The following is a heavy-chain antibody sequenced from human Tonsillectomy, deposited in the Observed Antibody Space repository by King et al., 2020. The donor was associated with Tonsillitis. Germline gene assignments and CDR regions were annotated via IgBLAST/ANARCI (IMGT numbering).Heavy chain of an antibody. Sequence: VQLVESGGGLVKPGGSLRLSCAASGFTFSDYYMSWIRQAPGTGLEWVSYISSSSIYTNYADSVKGRLTISRDNAKNSLYLQMNSLRAEDTAVYYCARGRLTIFGVVIITGAFDIWGQGTMVTVSS. D-gene: IGHD3-3*01. CDR3: ARGRLTIFGVVIITGAFDI. CDR1: GFTFSDYY. V-gene: IGHV3-11*05. CDR2: ISSSSIYT. J-gene: IGHJ3*02.